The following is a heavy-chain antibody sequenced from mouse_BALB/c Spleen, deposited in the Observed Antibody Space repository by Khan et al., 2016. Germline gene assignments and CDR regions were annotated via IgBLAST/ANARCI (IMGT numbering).Heavy chain of an antibody. CDR2: IRSKSNNYAT. CDR3: VSEGWGAMDY. Sequence: EVQLQESGGGLVQPKGSLKLSCAASGFNFNTYAMNWVRQAPGKGLEWVARIRSKSNNYATYYAVSVKARFTISRDDSQSMLYLQMNNLKTEDTAMYYGVSEGWGAMDYWGQGTSVTVSS. V-gene: IGHV10-1*02. J-gene: IGHJ4*01. CDR1: GFNFNTYA.